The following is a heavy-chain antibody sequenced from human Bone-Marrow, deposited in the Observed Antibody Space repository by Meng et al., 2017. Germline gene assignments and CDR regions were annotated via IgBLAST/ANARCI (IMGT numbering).Heavy chain of an antibody. V-gene: IGHV4-30-4*01. CDR2: IYYSGST. CDR1: GGSISNSDYY. J-gene: IGHJ4*02. CDR3: ARESSSGSYYFDY. Sequence: QVQLQESGPGLVKPSQTLSLTCTVSGGSISNSDYYWSWIRQPPGKGLEWIGYIYYSGSTYYNPSLKSRVIISVDTSKNQFSLRLSSVTAADTAVYYCARESSSGSYYFDYWGQGTLVTV. D-gene: IGHD6-19*01.